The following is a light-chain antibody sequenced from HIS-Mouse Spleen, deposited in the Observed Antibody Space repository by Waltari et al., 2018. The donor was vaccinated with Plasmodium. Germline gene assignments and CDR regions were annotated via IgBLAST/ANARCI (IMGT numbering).Light chain of an antibody. CDR1: KLGEKY. V-gene: IGLV3-1*01. J-gene: IGLJ2*01. Sequence: SYELTQPPSVSVSPGQTASITCSGDKLGEKYASWYQQKPGQSPVLVIYQDSKRPSGIPGRFSGSNCGHTATLTVSGTQAMDEADYYCQAWDSSTVVFGGGSKLTVL. CDR2: QDS. CDR3: QAWDSSTVV.